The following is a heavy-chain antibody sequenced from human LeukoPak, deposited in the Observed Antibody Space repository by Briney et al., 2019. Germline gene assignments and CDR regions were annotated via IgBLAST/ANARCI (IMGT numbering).Heavy chain of an antibody. D-gene: IGHD3-3*01. Sequence: GGSLRLFCAASGFTFSSYGMHWVRQAPGKGLEWVAVIWYDGSNKYYADSVKGRFTISRDNSKNTLYLQMNSLRAEDTAVYYCARGGYYDFWSGYYSYYYFDYWGQGTLVTVSS. J-gene: IGHJ4*02. V-gene: IGHV3-33*01. CDR1: GFTFSSYG. CDR3: ARGGYYDFWSGYYSYYYFDY. CDR2: IWYDGSNK.